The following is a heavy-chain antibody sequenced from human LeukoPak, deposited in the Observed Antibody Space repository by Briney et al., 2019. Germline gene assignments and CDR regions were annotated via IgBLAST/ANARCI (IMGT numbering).Heavy chain of an antibody. V-gene: IGHV3-30*03. D-gene: IGHD3/OR15-3a*01. CDR2: ISYDGSNK. CDR1: GFTFSSYG. CDR3: AGTDFWTDFDY. J-gene: IGHJ4*02. Sequence: GRSLRLSCAASGFTFSSYGMHWVRQAPGKGLEWVAAISYDGSNKHYADSVKGRFTISRDNSKNTQYLQMNSLRAEDTAVYYCAGTDFWTDFDYWGQGTLVTVSS.